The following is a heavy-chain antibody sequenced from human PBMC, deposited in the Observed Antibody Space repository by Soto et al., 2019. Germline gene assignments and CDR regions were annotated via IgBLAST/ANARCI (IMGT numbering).Heavy chain of an antibody. J-gene: IGHJ3*01. CDR2: IYYNGST. CDR1: GGSISSGDYY. Sequence: QVQLQESGPGLVKPSQTLSLTCTVSGGSISSGDYYWSWIRQPPGKCLEWIGYIYYNGSTSYNPSIKSRHTISADTSKNQFSLKLSSVTAADTAVYYCATEGTDDALEYGRAFDVWGRGTMVSVSS. D-gene: IGHD2-8*01. V-gene: IGHV4-30-4*01. CDR3: ATEGTDDALEYGRAFDV.